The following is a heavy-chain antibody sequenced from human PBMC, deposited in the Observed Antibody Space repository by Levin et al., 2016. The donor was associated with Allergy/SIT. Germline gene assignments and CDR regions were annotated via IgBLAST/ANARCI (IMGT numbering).Heavy chain of an antibody. CDR2: VYYTGIT. CDR3: AVSPSTAVAGIVYFQQ. D-gene: IGHD6-19*01. J-gene: IGHJ1*01. V-gene: IGHV4-39*07. Sequence: GSLRLSCSVSGGSITDSNSYWGWIRQSPGKGLEWIGTVYYTGITSYNPSLKSRVTLSVDKSKNQFSLTMTSVTAADTAVYYCAVSPSTAVAGIVYFQQWGRGTLVTVSS. CDR1: GGSITDSNSY.